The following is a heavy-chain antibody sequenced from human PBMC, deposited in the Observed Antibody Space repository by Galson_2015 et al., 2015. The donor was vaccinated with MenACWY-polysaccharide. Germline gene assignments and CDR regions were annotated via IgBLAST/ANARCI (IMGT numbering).Heavy chain of an antibody. CDR1: GYTFTNYY. V-gene: IGHV1-46*01. CDR2: INPSGGST. D-gene: IGHD3-10*01. Sequence: SVKVSCKASGYTFTNYYIHWVRQAPGQGLEWLGFINPSGGSTSYAQKFQGRVTMTRDTSTGTVYVDLSSLRSEDTAVYYCARNAASGLDYWGHLTFFPVSS. J-gene: IGHJ4*01. CDR3: ARNAASGLDY.